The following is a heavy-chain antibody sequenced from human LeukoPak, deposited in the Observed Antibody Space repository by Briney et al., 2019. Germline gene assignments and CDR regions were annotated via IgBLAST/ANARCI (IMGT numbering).Heavy chain of an antibody. CDR1: GYTFTSYG. CDR2: INVYDGNT. CDR3: ARDSGYCSGDSCNYYYGMDV. J-gene: IGHJ6*02. D-gene: IGHD2-15*01. V-gene: IGHV1-18*01. Sequence: ASVKVSRKAPGYTFTSYGVSWVRQAPGQGLEWMGWINVYDGNTKYGQNLQGRVTMTTDTSTSTAYMELGSLGPDDTAVYYCARDSGYCSGDSCNYYYGMDVWGQGTTVTVSS.